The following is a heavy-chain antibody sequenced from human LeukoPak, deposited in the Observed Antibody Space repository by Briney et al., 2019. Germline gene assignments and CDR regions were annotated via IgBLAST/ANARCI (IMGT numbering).Heavy chain of an antibody. CDR2: ISGSGDST. CDR1: GLSFSSYA. V-gene: IGHV3-23*01. D-gene: IGHD4-11*01. CDR3: ARSHGSNWYCDWFDP. J-gene: IGHJ5*02. Sequence: GGPLRLSCAASGLSFSSYAMSWVGQAPGKGLNWVSAISGSGDSTYYADSVKGRFTISRENSKNTLYLQMNSLRAEDMGLYYCARSHGSNWYCDWFDPWGQGTLVTVSS.